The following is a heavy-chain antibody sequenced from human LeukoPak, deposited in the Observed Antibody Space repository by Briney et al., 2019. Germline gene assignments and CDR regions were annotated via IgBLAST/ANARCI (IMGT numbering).Heavy chain of an antibody. Sequence: GGSLRLSCAASGFTFSSYWTHWVRQAPGKGLVWVSRINSDGSSTSYADSVKGRFTISRDNAKNTLYLQMNSLRAEDTAVYYCARVSGSYGIDYWGQGTLVTVSS. CDR1: GFTFSSYW. J-gene: IGHJ4*02. CDR2: INSDGSST. V-gene: IGHV3-74*01. D-gene: IGHD1-26*01. CDR3: ARVSGSYGIDY.